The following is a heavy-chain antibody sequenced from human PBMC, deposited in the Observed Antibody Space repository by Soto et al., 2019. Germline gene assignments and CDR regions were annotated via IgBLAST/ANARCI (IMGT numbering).Heavy chain of an antibody. D-gene: IGHD1-26*01. CDR1: GFSVNENY. V-gene: IGHV3-66*01. Sequence: GGSLRLSCAASGFSVNENYVTWVRQASGKGLEWVSVIYSDDRTFYADSVNGRFTISRDKSENTVYLQMTSLRVEDTAIYYCTGDRHATSWALHYWGQGALVTVSS. J-gene: IGHJ4*02. CDR3: TGDRHATSWALHY. CDR2: IYSDDRT.